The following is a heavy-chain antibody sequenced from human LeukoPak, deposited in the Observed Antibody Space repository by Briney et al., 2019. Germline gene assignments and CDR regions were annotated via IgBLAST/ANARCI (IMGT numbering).Heavy chain of an antibody. Sequence: GGSLRLSCAASGFTFSSYWMTWVRQAPGKGLEWVANINQDGSEKNYVDSVKGRFTISRDSAKNSLYLQMDSLRAEDTAIYYCARCSGWAFKNWGQGNLVTVSS. V-gene: IGHV3-7*01. D-gene: IGHD6-19*01. CDR2: INQDGSEK. J-gene: IGHJ4*02. CDR1: GFTFSSYW. CDR3: ARCSGWAFKN.